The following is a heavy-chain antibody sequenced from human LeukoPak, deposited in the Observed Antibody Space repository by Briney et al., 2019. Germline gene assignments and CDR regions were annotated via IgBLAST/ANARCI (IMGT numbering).Heavy chain of an antibody. J-gene: IGHJ4*02. CDR1: GYTFTSYG. Sequence: ASVKVSCKASGYTFTSYGIGWVRQAPGQGLEWMGWISAYNGNTNYAQKLQGRVTMTTDTSTSTAYMELRSLRSDDTAVYYCARESYDFWSGYRYYFDYWGQGTLVTVSS. D-gene: IGHD3-3*01. V-gene: IGHV1-18*01. CDR3: ARESYDFWSGYRYYFDY. CDR2: ISAYNGNT.